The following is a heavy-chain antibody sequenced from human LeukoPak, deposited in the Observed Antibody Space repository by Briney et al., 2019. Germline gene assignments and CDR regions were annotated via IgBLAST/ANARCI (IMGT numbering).Heavy chain of an antibody. CDR3: ARPLPDCSSTSCYDAFDI. CDR1: GGSISSGDYY. V-gene: IGHV4-30-4*08. D-gene: IGHD2-2*01. J-gene: IGHJ3*02. Sequence: PSQTLSLTCTVSGGSISSGDYYWSWIRQPPGKGLEWIGYIYYSGSTYYNPSLKSRVTISVDTSKNQFALKLSSVTAADTAVYYCARPLPDCSSTSCYDAFDIWGQGTMVTVSS. CDR2: IYYSGST.